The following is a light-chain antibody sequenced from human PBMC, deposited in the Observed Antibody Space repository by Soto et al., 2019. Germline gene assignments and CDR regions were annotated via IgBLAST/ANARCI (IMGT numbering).Light chain of an antibody. CDR1: QSISSW. J-gene: IGKJ1*01. V-gene: IGKV1-5*03. CDR2: KAS. CDR3: QQYNSSPT. Sequence: DIQMTQSPSTLSASVGDRVTITCRASQSISSWLAWYQQQPGKAHKLLIYKASSLESGAPSRFSGSGSGTEFTLTISSLQPDDFATYYCQQYNSSPTFGQGNKVDIK.